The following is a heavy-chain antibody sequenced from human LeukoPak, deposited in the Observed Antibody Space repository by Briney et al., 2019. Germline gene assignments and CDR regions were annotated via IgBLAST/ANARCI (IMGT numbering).Heavy chain of an antibody. J-gene: IGHJ6*02. Sequence: SETLSLTCAVYGGSFSGYYWSWIRQPPGKGLEWIGEINHSGSTNYNPSLKSRVTISVDTSKNQFSLKLSSVTAADTAVYYCARGIAAAEYYYYYGMDVWGQGTTVTVSS. CDR2: INHSGST. CDR1: GGSFSGYY. D-gene: IGHD6-13*01. V-gene: IGHV4-34*01. CDR3: ARGIAAAEYYYYYGMDV.